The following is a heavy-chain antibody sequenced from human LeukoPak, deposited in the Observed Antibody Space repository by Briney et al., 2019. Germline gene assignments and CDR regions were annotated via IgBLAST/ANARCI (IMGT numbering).Heavy chain of an antibody. CDR2: ISGSGGST. Sequence: GGSLRLSCAASGFTFSSYAMSWVRQAPGKGLEWVSTISGSGGSTYYADSVKGRFTISRDNSKNTLYLQMNSLRAEDTAVYYCAGSTSWYYYGMDVWGQGTTVTVSS. CDR3: AGSTSWYYYGMDV. J-gene: IGHJ6*02. CDR1: GFTFSSYA. V-gene: IGHV3-23*01.